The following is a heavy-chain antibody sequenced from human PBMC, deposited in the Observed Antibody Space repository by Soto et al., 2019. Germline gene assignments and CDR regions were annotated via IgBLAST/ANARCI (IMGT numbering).Heavy chain of an antibody. J-gene: IGHJ4*02. V-gene: IGHV1-2*02. Sequence: QVQLVQSGAEVKKPGASVKVSCKVSGYIFTGYYIHWVRQAPGQGLDWMGWINANSGDTNYAQGFQGRVTMTRDTSISTAYMELTGLTSDDTAVYYCASDHRDNLEDYFDTSGYIDYWGQGTLVTVSS. D-gene: IGHD3-22*01. CDR1: GYIFTGYY. CDR3: ASDHRDNLEDYFDTSGYIDY. CDR2: INANSGDT.